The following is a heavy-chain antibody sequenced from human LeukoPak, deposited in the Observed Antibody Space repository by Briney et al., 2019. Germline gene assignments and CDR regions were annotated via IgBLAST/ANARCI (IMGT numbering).Heavy chain of an antibody. D-gene: IGHD2-15*01. V-gene: IGHV3-74*01. CDR3: ARALVAGVTLNALDI. CDR1: GFSFSSYW. J-gene: IGHJ3*02. Sequence: GGSLRLSCAASGFSFSSYWMHWVRQVPGKGLVWVARIQYNGSTTNYADSVKGRFTISRDHAKETLYVQMNSLRAEDTAVYYCARALVAGVTLNALDIWGQGTMVTVSS. CDR2: IQYNGSTT.